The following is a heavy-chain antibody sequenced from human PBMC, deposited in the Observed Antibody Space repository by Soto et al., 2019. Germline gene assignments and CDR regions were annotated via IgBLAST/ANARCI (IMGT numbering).Heavy chain of an antibody. CDR1: GGSISSYY. J-gene: IGHJ4*02. V-gene: IGHV4-4*09. CDR3: ATYGAFAKYYFDY. Sequence: SETLSLTCTVSGGSISSYYWSWIRQPPGKGLGWIGCIYPSGTISYNPSLNSRVAISLDMSTNQFSLRLNSVTAADTAVYYCATYGAFAKYYFDYWGRGALVTVSS. CDR2: IYPSGTI. D-gene: IGHD2-8*01.